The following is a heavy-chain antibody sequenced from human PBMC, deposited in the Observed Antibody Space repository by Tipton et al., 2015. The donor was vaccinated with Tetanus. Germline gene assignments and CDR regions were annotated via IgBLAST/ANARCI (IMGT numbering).Heavy chain of an antibody. CDR2: IYYSGTT. J-gene: IGHJ4*02. Sequence: TLSLTCSVSDGPVSSGGFYWGWVRQVTGKGLEWIGNIYYSGTTYYTPSLRGRLSISVDTSKNQFSLKLTSVTAADTAVYFCVRGRGLGEYSYGFEYWGPGLLVTVSS. D-gene: IGHD4-11*01. CDR3: VRGRGLGEYSYGFEY. CDR1: DGPVSSGGFY. V-gene: IGHV4-31*03.